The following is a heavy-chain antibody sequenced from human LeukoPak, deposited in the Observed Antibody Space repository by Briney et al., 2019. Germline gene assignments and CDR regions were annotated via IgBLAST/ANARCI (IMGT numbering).Heavy chain of an antibody. CDR3: ARDLHDSSGYYWFDP. CDR1: GFTFSSYS. Sequence: PGGSLRLSCAASGFTFSSYSMNWVRQAPGKGLEWVSSISSSSSYIYYADSVKGRFTISRDNAKNSLYLQMNSLRAEDTAVYYCARDLHDSSGYYWFDPWGQGTLVTVSS. J-gene: IGHJ5*02. V-gene: IGHV3-21*01. D-gene: IGHD3-22*01. CDR2: ISSSSSYI.